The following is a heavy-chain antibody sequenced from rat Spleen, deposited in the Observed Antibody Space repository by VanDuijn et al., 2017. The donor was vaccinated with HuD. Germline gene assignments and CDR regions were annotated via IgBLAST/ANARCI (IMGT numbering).Heavy chain of an antibody. CDR2: ISYGDSSGHSST. D-gene: IGHD1-9*01. J-gene: IGHJ2*01. CDR3: ARRHYGYTDYFDY. V-gene: IGHV5-29*01. Sequence: EVQLVESDGGLVQPGRSLKLSCAASGFTFSDYGMAWVRQAPTKGLEWVATISYGDSSGHSSTYYRDSVRGRFTISRDDAKSTLSLQMDSLRSEETATYYCARRHYGYTDYFDYWGQGVMVTVSS. CDR1: GFTFSDYG.